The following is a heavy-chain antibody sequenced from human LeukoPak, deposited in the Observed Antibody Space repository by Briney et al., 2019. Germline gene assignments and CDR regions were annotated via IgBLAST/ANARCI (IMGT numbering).Heavy chain of an antibody. J-gene: IGHJ2*01. CDR3: ARGGNGWYFDL. CDR1: GASLRGSY. CDR2: IDHSGST. V-gene: IGHV4-34*01. D-gene: IGHD1-14*01. Sequence: SEMMSLTCAVQGASLRGSYWSWIRQPPGKGLQWIGQIDHSGSTHSIPSLKSRVTISLDTSQSQVSLKVNSVTAADTAVYFCARGGNGWYFDLWGRGTLDPVSS.